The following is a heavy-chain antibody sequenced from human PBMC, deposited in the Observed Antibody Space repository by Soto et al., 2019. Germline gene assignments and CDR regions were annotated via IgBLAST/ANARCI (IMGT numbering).Heavy chain of an antibody. CDR2: IVPSVDTK. D-gene: IGHD5-18*01. V-gene: IGHV1-69*18. J-gene: IGHJ6*02. CDR1: GGTFSRSG. Sequence: QVQLVQSGTEVKKPGASVKVSCKASGGTFSRSGFHWVRQAPGQGLEWMGMIVPSVDTKNYAQKFQARVTISADQFTSTVYMELRSLRSEDTAVYYCARCPQPPDTADPYAVDVWGQGTRVIVSS. CDR3: ARCPQPPDTADPYAVDV.